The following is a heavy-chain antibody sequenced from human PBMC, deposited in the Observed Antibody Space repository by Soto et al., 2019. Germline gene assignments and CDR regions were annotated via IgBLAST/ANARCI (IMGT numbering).Heavy chain of an antibody. J-gene: IGHJ6*02. Sequence: PSETLSLTCAVSGGSISSGGYSWSWIRQPPGKGLEWIGYIYHSGSTYYNPSLKSRVTISVDRSKNQFSLKLSSVTAADTAVYYCARGGAMGGDDYYGMDVWGQGTTGTVS. D-gene: IGHD5-18*01. CDR1: GGSISSGGYS. CDR2: IYHSGST. V-gene: IGHV4-30-2*01. CDR3: ARGGAMGGDDYYGMDV.